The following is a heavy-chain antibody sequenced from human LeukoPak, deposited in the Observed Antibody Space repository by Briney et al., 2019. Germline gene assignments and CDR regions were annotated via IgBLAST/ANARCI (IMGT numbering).Heavy chain of an antibody. D-gene: IGHD3-22*01. Sequence: GGSLRLSCAASGFTFSSYWMHWVRQTPGKGLMWVARIKSDGSTIYAASVQGRFIISRDNAKNSLYLQMNSLRAEDTAVYYCARDRIVGYYDSSGYLNAFDIWGQGTMVTVSS. V-gene: IGHV3-74*01. J-gene: IGHJ3*02. CDR2: IKSDGST. CDR3: ARDRIVGYYDSSGYLNAFDI. CDR1: GFTFSSYW.